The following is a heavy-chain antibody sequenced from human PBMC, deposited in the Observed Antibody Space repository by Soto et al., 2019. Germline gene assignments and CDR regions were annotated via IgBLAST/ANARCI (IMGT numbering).Heavy chain of an antibody. J-gene: IGHJ4*02. D-gene: IGHD1-26*01. Sequence: QVQLQESGPRLVGASQTLSLTCTVSNGSITSGGYYWSWIRQPPGKRLEWIGYIYHSGSTFYSPSLQSRLTMSVDTSKNQFSLTLSSVTAADTAVYHCARMSGTYYVPDYWGQGTPVTVSS. CDR1: NGSITSGGYY. CDR2: IYHSGST. V-gene: IGHV4-31*03. CDR3: ARMSGTYYVPDY.